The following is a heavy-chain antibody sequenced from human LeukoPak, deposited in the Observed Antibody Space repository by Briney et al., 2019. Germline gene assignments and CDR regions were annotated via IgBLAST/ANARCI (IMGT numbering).Heavy chain of an antibody. CDR1: GHSISSGYY. CDR2: IYHSGST. J-gene: IGHJ5*02. Sequence: SETLSLTCTVSGHSISSGYYWGWIRQPPGKGLEWIGSIYHSGSTYYNPSLKSRVTISVDTSKNQFSLKLSSVTAADTALYYCARDKGLGGSYYKPNWFDPWGQGTLVTVSS. D-gene: IGHD1-26*01. V-gene: IGHV4-38-2*02. CDR3: ARDKGLGGSYYKPNWFDP.